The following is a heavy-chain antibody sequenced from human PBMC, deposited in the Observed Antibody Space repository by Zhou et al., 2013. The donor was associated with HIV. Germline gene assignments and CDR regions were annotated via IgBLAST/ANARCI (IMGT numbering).Heavy chain of an antibody. D-gene: IGHD2-2*02. Sequence: QVQLVQSGGEVKKPGASVKVSCKASGNTFTNYGISWARQAPGQGLEWMGWISAYNVDTNYAQKFQGRVTMTTDTSTSTAYMELRSLRSDDTAVYYCARQRIPDQLLYGGFAMDVWGKGTTVTVSS. CDR3: ARQRIPDQLLYGGFAMDV. V-gene: IGHV1-18*01. CDR1: GNTFTNYG. CDR2: ISAYNVDT. J-gene: IGHJ6*03.